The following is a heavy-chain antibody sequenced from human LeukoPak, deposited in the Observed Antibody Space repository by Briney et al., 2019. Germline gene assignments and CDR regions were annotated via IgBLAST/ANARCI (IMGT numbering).Heavy chain of an antibody. J-gene: IGHJ6*03. CDR2: MESNPAGGRT. CDR1: GFTFVNAW. D-gene: IGHD2-21*02. Sequence: GGSLRLSCAASGFTFVNAWMTWVRQAPGKGLEWVGRMESNPAGGRTDYAAPVKGRFTISRDDSRSTLYLQLNNLRAEDTAVYYCTTDLFAYCSGDCSSSHYYYFYMDVWGKGTTVTVSS. CDR3: TTDLFAYCSGDCSSSHYYYFYMDV. V-gene: IGHV3-15*04.